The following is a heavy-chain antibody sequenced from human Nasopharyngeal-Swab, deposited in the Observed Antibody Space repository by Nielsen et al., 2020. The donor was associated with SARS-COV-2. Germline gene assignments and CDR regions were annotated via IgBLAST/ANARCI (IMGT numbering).Heavy chain of an antibody. J-gene: IGHJ4*02. CDR2: IYYSGAA. D-gene: IGHD2-2*02. Sequence: SETLSLTCTVSGGSIGRYYWSWIPQPPGKGLEWIGYIYYSGAANYNPSLTRRVAMSVDTSENQFSLKLSSVTAADTAVYYCAGLSASWYIDYWGQGTLVTVSS. CDR3: AGLSASWYIDY. CDR1: GGSIGRYY. V-gene: IGHV4-59*01.